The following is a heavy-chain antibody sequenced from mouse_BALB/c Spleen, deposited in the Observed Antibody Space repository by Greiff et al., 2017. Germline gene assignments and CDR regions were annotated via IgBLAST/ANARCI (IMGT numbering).Heavy chain of an antibody. CDR2: ISYDGSN. CDR1: GYSITSGYY. V-gene: IGHV3-6*02. J-gene: IGHJ4*01. Sequence: EVQLQQSGPGLVKPSQSLSLTCSVTGYSITSGYYWNWIRQFPGNKLEWMGYISYDGSNNYNPYLKNRISITRDTSKNQFFLKLNSVTTEDTATYYCAREYYGYLYAMDYWGQGTSVTVSS. CDR3: AREYYGYLYAMDY. D-gene: IGHD2-2*01.